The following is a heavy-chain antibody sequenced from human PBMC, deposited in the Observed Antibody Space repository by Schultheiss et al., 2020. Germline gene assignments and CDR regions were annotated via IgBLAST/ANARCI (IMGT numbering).Heavy chain of an antibody. CDR1: GYTFTSYG. D-gene: IGHD6-6*01. CDR2: ISAYNGNT. Sequence: ASVKVSCKASGYTFTSYGISWVRQAPGQGLEWMGWISAYNGNTNYAQKLQGRVTMTTDTSTSTAYMELRSLRSDDTAVYYCARVAGVRLSIAARPRVFDYWGQGTLVTVSS. J-gene: IGHJ4*02. CDR3: ARVAGVRLSIAARPRVFDY. V-gene: IGHV1-18*01.